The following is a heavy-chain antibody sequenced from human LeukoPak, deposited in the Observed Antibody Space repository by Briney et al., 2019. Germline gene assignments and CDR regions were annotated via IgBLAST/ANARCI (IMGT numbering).Heavy chain of an antibody. J-gene: IGHJ3*02. V-gene: IGHV3-53*01. CDR3: TTGGLVGATLDDAFDI. CDR1: GFTVSSNY. Sequence: AGGSLRLSCAASGFTVSSNYMSWVRQAPGKGLEWVSVIYSGGSTYYAAPVKGRFTISRDDSKNTLYLQMNSLKTEDTAVYYCTTGGLVGATLDDAFDIWGQGTMVTVSS. D-gene: IGHD1-26*01. CDR2: IYSGGST.